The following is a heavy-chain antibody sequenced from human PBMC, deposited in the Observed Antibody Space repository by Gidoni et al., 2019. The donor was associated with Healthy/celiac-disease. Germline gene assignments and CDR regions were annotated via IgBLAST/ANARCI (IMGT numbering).Heavy chain of an antibody. D-gene: IGHD2-21*01. CDR2: IYYSGST. V-gene: IGHV4-39*07. CDR3: ARGVGEDSINYCDY. J-gene: IGHJ4*02. CDR1: GGSISSSSYY. Sequence: QLHLQASGPGLVKPSETLSLTCPVSGGSISSSSYYWGWVSQPPEKWLEWIGSIYYSGSTYYNPSLKSRVTISIDTAKNQFSLKLSSVTAADTAVYYCARGVGEDSINYCDYWGQGTRVTVSS.